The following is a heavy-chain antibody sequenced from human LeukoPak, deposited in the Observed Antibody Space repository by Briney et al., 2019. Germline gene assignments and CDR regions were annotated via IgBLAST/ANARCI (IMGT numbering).Heavy chain of an antibody. Sequence: SQTLSLTCAISGDSVSSNSAAWNWIRQSPSRGLEWLGRTYFRSKWYNDYAVPVKSRITINPDTSKNQFPLHLNSVTPEDTAVYYCARVKDSSGWFDYWGQGTLVTVSS. D-gene: IGHD6-19*01. CDR1: GDSVSSNSAA. CDR2: TYFRSKWYN. CDR3: ARVKDSSGWFDY. V-gene: IGHV6-1*01. J-gene: IGHJ4*02.